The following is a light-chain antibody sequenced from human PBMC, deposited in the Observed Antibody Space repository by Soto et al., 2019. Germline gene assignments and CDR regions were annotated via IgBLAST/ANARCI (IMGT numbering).Light chain of an antibody. CDR1: SSNIGAGYN. CDR3: QSYDRSLSGYV. Sequence: QSALTQPPSVSGALGQRVTISCAGSSSNIGAGYNIHWYQQLPGTAPKLLIYDNNHRPSGVPDRFSGSKSGTSASLAITGLQAEDEADYYCQSYDRSLSGYVFGTGTKVTVL. V-gene: IGLV1-40*01. J-gene: IGLJ1*01. CDR2: DNN.